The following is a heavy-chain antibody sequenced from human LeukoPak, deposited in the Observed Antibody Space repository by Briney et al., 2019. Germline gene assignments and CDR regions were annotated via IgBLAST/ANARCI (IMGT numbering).Heavy chain of an antibody. CDR3: AKDRPDSGDYFFAFDM. Sequence: GGSLRLSRAASGFTFSSYEMNWVRQAPGKGLEWVSAITGSGGSTSYADSVKGRFTISRNNSKNTLYLQMNSLRAEDTAVYYCAKDRPDSGDYFFAFDMWGQGTMVTVSS. CDR1: GFTFSSYE. J-gene: IGHJ3*02. V-gene: IGHV3-23*01. CDR2: ITGSGGST. D-gene: IGHD1-26*01.